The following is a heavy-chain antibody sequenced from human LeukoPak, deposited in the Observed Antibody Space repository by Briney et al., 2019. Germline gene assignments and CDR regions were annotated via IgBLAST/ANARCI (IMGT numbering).Heavy chain of an antibody. Sequence: GGSLRLSCAASGFTFSSYAMHWVRQAPGKGLEWVAVISYDGSNKYYADSVKGRFTISRDNSKNTLYLQMNSLRAEDTAVYYCECYYDSSGYLPDYWGQGTLVTVSS. CDR1: GFTFSSYA. CDR3: ECYYDSSGYLPDY. CDR2: ISYDGSNK. D-gene: IGHD3-22*01. J-gene: IGHJ4*02. V-gene: IGHV3-30*04.